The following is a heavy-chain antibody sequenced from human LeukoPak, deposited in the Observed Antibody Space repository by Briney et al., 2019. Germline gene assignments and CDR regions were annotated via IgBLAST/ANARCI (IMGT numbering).Heavy chain of an antibody. J-gene: IGHJ4*02. CDR2: IYYSGST. CDR3: ARGAHTAMARYLVVQ. Sequence: SETLSLTCTVSGGSISSYYWSWLRQPPGKGLEWIGYIYYSGSTNYNPSLKSRVTISVDTSKNQFSLKLSSVTAADTAVYYCARGAHTAMARYLVVQWGQGTLVTVSS. D-gene: IGHD5-18*01. CDR1: GGSISSYY. V-gene: IGHV4-59*01.